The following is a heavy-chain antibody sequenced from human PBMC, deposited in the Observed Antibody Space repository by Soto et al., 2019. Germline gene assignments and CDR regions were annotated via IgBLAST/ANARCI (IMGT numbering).Heavy chain of an antibody. CDR3: ARERTMSSPYYFDY. D-gene: IGHD3-10*02. CDR1: VGSISSCGYY. V-gene: IGHV4-31*03. Sequence: SEALSLPCTVSVGSISSCGYYWSWILHHPVKGVELIGYIYYSESTYYNPSLKSRVTISVDTSKNQFSLKLSSVTAADTAVYYCARERTMSSPYYFDYWGQGTLVTV. J-gene: IGHJ4*02. CDR2: IYYSEST.